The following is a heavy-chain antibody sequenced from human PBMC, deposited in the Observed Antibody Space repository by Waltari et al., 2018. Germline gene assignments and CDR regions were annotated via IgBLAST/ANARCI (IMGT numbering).Heavy chain of an antibody. Sequence: QVQLQQWGAGLLKPSETLSLTCAVYGGSFSGYYWSWIRQPPGKGLEWIGEINHSGSTNYNPSLKSRVTISVDTSKNQFSLKLSSVTAADTAVYYCARGIQLWLRVFGYWGQGTLVTVSS. CDR3: ARGIQLWLRVFGY. D-gene: IGHD5-18*01. V-gene: IGHV4-34*01. CDR2: INHSGST. J-gene: IGHJ4*02. CDR1: GGSFSGYY.